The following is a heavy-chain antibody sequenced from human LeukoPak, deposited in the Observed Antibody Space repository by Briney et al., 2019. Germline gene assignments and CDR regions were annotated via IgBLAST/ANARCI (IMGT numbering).Heavy chain of an antibody. CDR2: ISYDGSNK. CDR3: ARGGGMGVLWFGESTYYFDY. CDR1: GFTFSSYA. J-gene: IGHJ4*02. D-gene: IGHD3-10*01. Sequence: GGSLRLSCAASGFTFSSYAMHWVRQAPGKGLEWVAVISYDGSNKYYADSVKGRFTISRDNSKNTLYLQMNSLRAEDTAVYYCARGGGMGVLWFGESTYYFDYWGQGTLVTVSS. V-gene: IGHV3-30-3*01.